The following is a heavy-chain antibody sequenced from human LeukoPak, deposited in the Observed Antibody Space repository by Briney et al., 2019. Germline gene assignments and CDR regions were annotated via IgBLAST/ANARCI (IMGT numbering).Heavy chain of an antibody. Sequence: SDTLSLTCTVSGRPISSYHWLWIRQPSGKGLEWIGYIYYSGSTNYNPSLKSRVTISVDTSKNQFSLKLSSVTAADTAMYYCARRRYSSGSDYWGQGTLVTVSS. CDR3: ARRRYSSGSDY. CDR2: IYYSGST. V-gene: IGHV4-59*08. D-gene: IGHD6-19*01. CDR1: GRPISSYH. J-gene: IGHJ4*02.